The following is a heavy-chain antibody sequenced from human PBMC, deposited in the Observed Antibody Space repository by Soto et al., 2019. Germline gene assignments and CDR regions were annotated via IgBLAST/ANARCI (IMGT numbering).Heavy chain of an antibody. V-gene: IGHV4-30-4*01. J-gene: IGHJ4*02. CDR1: GGSISSGDYY. Sequence: KPSETLSLTCTVSGGSISSGDYYWSWIRQPPGKGLEWIGYIYYSGSTYYNPSLKSRVTISVDTSKNQFSLKLSSVTAADTAVYYCARERSSVPDYYDSSGYYFDYWGQGTLVTVSS. CDR2: IYYSGST. D-gene: IGHD3-22*01. CDR3: ARERSSVPDYYDSSGYYFDY.